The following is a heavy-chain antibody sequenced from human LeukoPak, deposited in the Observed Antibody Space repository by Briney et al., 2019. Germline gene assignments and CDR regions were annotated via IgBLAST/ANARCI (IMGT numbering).Heavy chain of an antibody. CDR2: IYYSGST. CDR1: GDSISNYY. J-gene: IGHJ6*02. V-gene: IGHV4-59*01. CDR3: TSYGDYAEYYYYGMDV. D-gene: IGHD4-17*01. Sequence: PSETLSLTCTVSGDSISNYYWSWIRQPPGKGLEWIAYIYYSGSTNSNPSLKSRVTISIDTSKNQFSLKLSSVTAADTAVYYCTSYGDYAEYYYYGMDVWGQGTTVTVSS.